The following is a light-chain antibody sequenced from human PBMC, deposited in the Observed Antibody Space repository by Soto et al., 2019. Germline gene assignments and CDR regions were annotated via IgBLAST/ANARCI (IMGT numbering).Light chain of an antibody. Sequence: EIVLTQSPATLSLSPGERATLSCRASQSVSSYLAWYQQKPGQAPRLLIYDASNRATGAPARFSGSGSGTDFTLTISRLEPEDFAVYYCQQRSNWPPTFGGGTKVELK. J-gene: IGKJ4*01. CDR1: QSVSSY. CDR3: QQRSNWPPT. V-gene: IGKV3-11*01. CDR2: DAS.